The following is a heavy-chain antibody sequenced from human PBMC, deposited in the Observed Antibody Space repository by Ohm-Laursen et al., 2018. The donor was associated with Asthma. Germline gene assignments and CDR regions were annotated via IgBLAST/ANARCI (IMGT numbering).Heavy chain of an antibody. J-gene: IGHJ4*02. D-gene: IGHD6-13*01. Sequence: SLRLSCSASGFTFSSYGMHWVRQAPGKGLGWVAVIWYDGSNKYYADSVKGRFTISRDNSKNTLYLQMNSLRAEDTAVYYCALRQLDPTDYFDYWGQGTLVTVSS. V-gene: IGHV3-33*08. CDR1: GFTFSSYG. CDR3: ALRQLDPTDYFDY. CDR2: IWYDGSNK.